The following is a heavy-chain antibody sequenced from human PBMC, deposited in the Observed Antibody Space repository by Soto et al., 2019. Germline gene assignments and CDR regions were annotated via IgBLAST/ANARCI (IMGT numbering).Heavy chain of an antibody. V-gene: IGHV3-33*01. Sequence: PGGSLRLSCAASGFTFSSYGMHWVRQAPGKGLEWVSVIWYDGSNKYYADPVKGRFTISRDNSNNTLYLQMNSLRAEDTAVYYCARDHITGTTAFDYWGQGTLVTVSS. D-gene: IGHD1-7*01. CDR3: ARDHITGTTAFDY. CDR2: IWYDGSNK. CDR1: GFTFSSYG. J-gene: IGHJ4*02.